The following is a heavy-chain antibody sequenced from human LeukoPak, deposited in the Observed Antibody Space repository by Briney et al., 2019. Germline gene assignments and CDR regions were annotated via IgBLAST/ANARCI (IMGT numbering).Heavy chain of an antibody. J-gene: IGHJ4*02. V-gene: IGHV3-21*01. Sequence: GGSLRLSCAASGFTFSSYSMNWVRQAPGKGLEWVSSISSSSSYKYYTDSVKGRFTISRDNAKNSLYLQMNSLRAEDTAVYYCARDQPYPGYGYFDYWGPGTLVTVSS. CDR2: ISSSSSYK. D-gene: IGHD5-18*01. CDR1: GFTFSSYS. CDR3: ARDQPYPGYGYFDY.